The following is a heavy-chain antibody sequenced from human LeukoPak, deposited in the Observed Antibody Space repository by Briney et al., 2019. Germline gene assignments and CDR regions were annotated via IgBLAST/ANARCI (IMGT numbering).Heavy chain of an antibody. CDR1: GGSISSGGYY. Sequence: SETLSLTCTVSGGSISSGGYYWSWIRQHPGKGLEWIGYIYYSGSTYYNPSLKSRVTISVDTSKNQFPLKLSSVTAADTAVYYCARIVAGYDILTGYYPYYFDYWGQGTLVTVSS. V-gene: IGHV4-31*03. J-gene: IGHJ4*02. CDR2: IYYSGST. D-gene: IGHD3-9*01. CDR3: ARIVAGYDILTGYYPYYFDY.